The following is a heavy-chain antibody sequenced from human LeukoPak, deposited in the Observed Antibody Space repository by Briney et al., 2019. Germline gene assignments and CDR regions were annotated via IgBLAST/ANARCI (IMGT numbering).Heavy chain of an antibody. CDR2: MNSGGSTI. Sequence: GGSQRLFCGASGFSMRGYWMHGAPGSAGEGLVGVSHMNSGGSTINYAVSVKGRFNISRDNLDNTLHVKKNNVRVEDTAVFYRIREVQLRASPPLRLWRQGTLVSVSS. CDR1: GFSMRGYW. J-gene: IGHJ4*01. V-gene: IGHV3-74*01. CDR3: IREVQLRASPPLRL. D-gene: IGHD3-3*01.